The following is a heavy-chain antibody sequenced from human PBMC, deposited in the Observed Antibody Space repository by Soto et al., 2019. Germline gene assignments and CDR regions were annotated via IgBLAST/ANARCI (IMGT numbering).Heavy chain of an antibody. D-gene: IGHD2-2*02. Sequence: QVQLQQWGAGLLKPSETLSLTCAVYGGSFSGYYWSWIRQPPGKGLEWIGEIHHSGSTNYNPSLKSRVTISVDTSKNQFSLKLSSVTAADTAVYYCARLSRRVGYCSSTSCYTTPRGTYNWFDPWGQGTLVTVSS. CDR1: GGSFSGYY. CDR2: IHHSGST. J-gene: IGHJ5*02. V-gene: IGHV4-34*01. CDR3: ARLSRRVGYCSSTSCYTTPRGTYNWFDP.